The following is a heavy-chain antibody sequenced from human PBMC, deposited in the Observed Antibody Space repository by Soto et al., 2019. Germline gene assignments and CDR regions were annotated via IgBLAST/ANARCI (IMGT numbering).Heavy chain of an antibody. CDR2: IYPRDSDT. CDR3: ARQTPSGTQRYFDY. D-gene: IGHD3-10*01. V-gene: IGHV5-51*01. J-gene: IGHJ4*01. Sequence: EVQLVQSGAEVKKPGESLTISCKASGYNFATYWVGWVRQMPGKGLEWMGIIYPRDSDTRYSPSVQGHVTISADKSINTAYLQWSSLQASDTAMYYCARQTPSGTQRYFDYWGHGTLVTVSS. CDR1: GYNFATYW.